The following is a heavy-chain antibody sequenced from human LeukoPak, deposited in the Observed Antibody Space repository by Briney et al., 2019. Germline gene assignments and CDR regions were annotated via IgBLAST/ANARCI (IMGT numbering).Heavy chain of an antibody. J-gene: IGHJ4*02. V-gene: IGHV4-34*01. CDR3: ARGRRRPSRIAAAGTSSNRFDY. D-gene: IGHD6-13*01. CDR1: GGSFCGYY. CDR2: INHSGST. Sequence: SETLSLTCAVYGGSFCGYYWSWIRQPPGKGLEWIGEINHSGSTNYNPSLKSRVTISVDTSKNQFSLKLSSVTAADTAVYYCARGRRRPSRIAAAGTSSNRFDYWGQGTLVTVSS.